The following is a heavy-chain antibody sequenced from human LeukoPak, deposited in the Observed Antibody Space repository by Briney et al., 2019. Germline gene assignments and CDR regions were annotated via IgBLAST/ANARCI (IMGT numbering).Heavy chain of an antibody. CDR3: ARAEETTWGIDP. CDR2: ISWNSGSI. D-gene: IGHD3-16*01. Sequence: PGRSLRLSCAASGFTFDDYAMHWVRQGPGKGLEWVSGISWNSGSIGYADSVKGRFTISRDNAKNSLYLQMNNPRAEDTAVYYCARAEETTWGIDPWGQGTLVTVSS. J-gene: IGHJ5*02. CDR1: GFTFDDYA. V-gene: IGHV3-9*01.